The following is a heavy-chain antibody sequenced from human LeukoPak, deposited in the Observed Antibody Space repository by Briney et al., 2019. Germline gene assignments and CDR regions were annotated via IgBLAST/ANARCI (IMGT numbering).Heavy chain of an antibody. D-gene: IGHD3-16*01. J-gene: IGHJ4*02. Sequence: PGGSLRLSCAASGFTFSSYAMHWVRQAPGKGLEWVAVISYDGSNKYYADSVKGRFTISRDNSKNTLYLQMNSLRAEDTAVYYCARAALPYDYYPIPYWGQGTLVTVSS. CDR3: ARAALPYDYYPIPY. CDR2: ISYDGSNK. CDR1: GFTFSSYA. V-gene: IGHV3-30-3*01.